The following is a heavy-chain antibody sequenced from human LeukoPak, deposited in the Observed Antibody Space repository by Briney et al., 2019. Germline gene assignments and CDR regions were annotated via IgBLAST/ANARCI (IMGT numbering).Heavy chain of an antibody. J-gene: IGHJ5*02. V-gene: IGHV1-2*02. CDR1: GYTFTGYC. D-gene: IGHD2-2*01. CDR3: ARAGGVVPAGNWFDP. Sequence: ASVKVSCKASGYTFTGYCMHWVRQAPGQGLEWMGWINPNSGGTNYAQKFQGRVTMTRDTSISTAYMELSRLRSDDTAVYYCARAGGVVPAGNWFDPWGQGTLVTVSS. CDR2: INPNSGGT.